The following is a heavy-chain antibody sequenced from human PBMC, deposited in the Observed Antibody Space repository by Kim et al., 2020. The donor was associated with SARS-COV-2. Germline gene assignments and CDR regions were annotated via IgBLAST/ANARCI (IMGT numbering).Heavy chain of an antibody. D-gene: IGHD3-10*01. V-gene: IGHV1-69*01. Sequence: NFQGRVTITADESTSTAYMELSSLRSEDTAVYYCASATLWFGEYRSYFDYWGQGTLVTVSS. J-gene: IGHJ4*02. CDR3: ASATLWFGEYRSYFDY.